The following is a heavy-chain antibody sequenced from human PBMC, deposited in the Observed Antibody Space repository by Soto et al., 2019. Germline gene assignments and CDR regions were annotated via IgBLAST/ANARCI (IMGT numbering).Heavy chain of an antibody. V-gene: IGHV1-18*01. D-gene: IGHD3-22*01. J-gene: IGHJ4*02. Sequence: ASVKVSCKASGYTFTSYGISWVRQAPGQGLEWMGWNSAYNGNTNYAQKLQGRVTMTTDTSTSTAYMELRSLRSDDTAVYYCASNYDSSGYYRSPLDYWGQGTLFTVSS. CDR2: NSAYNGNT. CDR3: ASNYDSSGYYRSPLDY. CDR1: GYTFTSYG.